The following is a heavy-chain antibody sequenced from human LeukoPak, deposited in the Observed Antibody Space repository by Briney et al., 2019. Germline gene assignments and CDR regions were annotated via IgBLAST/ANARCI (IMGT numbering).Heavy chain of an antibody. CDR1: GGSISSSSYY. Sequence: SETLSLTCTVSGGSISSSSYYWGWIRQPPGKGLEWIGEINHSGSTNYHPSLKSRGTVSVDTSNNQFALKLSSVTAADTAVYYCAYVVAATTYYYYYMDVWGKGTTVTVSS. CDR3: AYVVAATTYYYYYMDV. D-gene: IGHD2-15*01. J-gene: IGHJ6*03. V-gene: IGHV4-39*06. CDR2: INHSGST.